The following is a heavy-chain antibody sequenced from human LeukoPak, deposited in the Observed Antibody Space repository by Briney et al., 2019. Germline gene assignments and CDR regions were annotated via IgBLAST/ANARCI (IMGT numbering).Heavy chain of an antibody. D-gene: IGHD3-10*01. V-gene: IGHV3-74*01. CDR2: ISNDGSGT. CDR1: GFTFSSFW. Sequence: GGSLGLSCAASGFTFSSFWMHWVRQAPGKGLVWVSRISNDGSGTSYADSVKGRFTISRDNAKNTLYLQMNSLRAEDTAEYYCTTVTEWFDSGNFGYWGQGTLVTVSS. J-gene: IGHJ4*02. CDR3: TTVTEWFDSGNFGY.